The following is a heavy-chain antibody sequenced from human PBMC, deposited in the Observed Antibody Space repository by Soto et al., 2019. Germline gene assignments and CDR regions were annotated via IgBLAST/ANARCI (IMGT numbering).Heavy chain of an antibody. J-gene: IGHJ4*02. CDR2: ISGSGGST. CDR3: AKEGPGVIVVGTYFDY. Sequence: EVQLLESGGGLVQPGGSLRLSCAASGFTFSSYAMSWVRQAPGKGLEWVSAISGSGGSTYYADSVKGRFTISRDNSKNTLYLQMNSLRAEDTAVYYCAKEGPGVIVVGTYFDYWGQGTLVTVSS. D-gene: IGHD3-22*01. V-gene: IGHV3-23*01. CDR1: GFTFSSYA.